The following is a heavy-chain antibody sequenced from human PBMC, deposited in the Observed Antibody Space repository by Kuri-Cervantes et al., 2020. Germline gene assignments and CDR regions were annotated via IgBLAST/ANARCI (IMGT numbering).Heavy chain of an antibody. CDR1: GFTFSSYA. CDR2: ISGAGNGI. V-gene: IGHV3-23*01. CDR3: AKNWGTGVPAYDS. J-gene: IGHJ4*02. Sequence: GGSLRLSCAASGFTFSSYAMTWVRRAPGRVLEWVSAISGAGNGIYYRDSVEGRFTISRDNSKNTLYLQMNSLRAEDTAVYYCAKNWGTGVPAYDSWGQGTLVTVSS. D-gene: IGHD3-16*01.